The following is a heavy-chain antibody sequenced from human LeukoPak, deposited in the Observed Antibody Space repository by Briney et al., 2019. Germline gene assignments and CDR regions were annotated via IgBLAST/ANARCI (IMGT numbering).Heavy chain of an antibody. Sequence: GGSLRLSCAASGFTFSSYSMNWVRQAPGKGLEWVSYISSSSSTIYYADSVKGRFTISRGNAKNSLYLQMNSLRDEDTAVYYCARVDYDFWSGYRASWFDPWGQGTLVTVSS. CDR2: ISSSSSTI. V-gene: IGHV3-48*02. CDR3: ARVDYDFWSGYRASWFDP. D-gene: IGHD3-3*01. CDR1: GFTFSSYS. J-gene: IGHJ5*02.